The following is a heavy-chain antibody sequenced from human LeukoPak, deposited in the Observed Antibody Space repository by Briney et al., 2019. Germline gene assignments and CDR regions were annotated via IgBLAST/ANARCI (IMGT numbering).Heavy chain of an antibody. CDR1: GYSLTSYW. CDR3: ARGEMRYCSGGYCYDY. J-gene: IGHJ4*02. CDR2: IYPGDSDT. Sequence: GESLKISCKGSGYSLTSYWIGWVRQMPGKGLEWMGIIYPGDSDTRYSPSFQGQVTISADKSISTAYLQWSSLKASDTAMYYCARGEMRYCSGGYCYDYCGQGTLVTVSS. V-gene: IGHV5-51*01. D-gene: IGHD2-15*01.